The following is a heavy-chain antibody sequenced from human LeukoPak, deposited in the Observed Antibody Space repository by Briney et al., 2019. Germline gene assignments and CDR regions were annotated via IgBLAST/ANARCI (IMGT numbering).Heavy chain of an antibody. CDR2: IWYDGSNE. Sequence: PGGSLRLSCAASGFTFRNSGMHWVRQAPGKGLEWVAVIWYDGSNEYYADAVKGRFIISRDNSKNTVHLQMNSLGVEDTSVYYCAREISIFVNAFDLWGQGTLVAVSS. J-gene: IGHJ3*01. CDR1: GFTFRNSG. CDR3: AREISIFVNAFDL. V-gene: IGHV3-33*01.